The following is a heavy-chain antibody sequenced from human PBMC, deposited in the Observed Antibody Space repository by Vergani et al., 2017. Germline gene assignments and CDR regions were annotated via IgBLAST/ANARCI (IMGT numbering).Heavy chain of an antibody. CDR3: SLAESSTDCINSGCITPETDSWFDP. CDR2: ITPFNGNT. D-gene: IGHD2-2*01. Sequence: QMQLVQSGAEVKKTGSSVKVSCKSSGYTFTYRYLHWVRQAPGQALEWMGWITPFNGNTNYAQKFQDRVNITRDRSKSTAYMELSSMRTEDTAMYYCSLAESSTDCINSGCITPETDSWFDPWGQGTLVTVSS. CDR1: GYTFTYRY. J-gene: IGHJ5*02. V-gene: IGHV1-45*02.